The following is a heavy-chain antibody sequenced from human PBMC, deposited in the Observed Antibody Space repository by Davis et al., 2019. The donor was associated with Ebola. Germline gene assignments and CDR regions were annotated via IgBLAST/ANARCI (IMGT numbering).Heavy chain of an antibody. CDR1: GGTFSSYA. V-gene: IGHV1-69*11. J-gene: IGHJ5*02. CDR3: ARGGARRVLVRGDWFDP. Sequence: SVKVSCKASGGTFSSYAISWVRQAPGQGLEWMGRIIPILGTANYAQKFQGRVTITADESTSTAYMELSSLRSEDTAVYYCARGGARRVLVRGDWFDPWGQGTLVTVSS. CDR2: IIPILGTA. D-gene: IGHD1-26*01.